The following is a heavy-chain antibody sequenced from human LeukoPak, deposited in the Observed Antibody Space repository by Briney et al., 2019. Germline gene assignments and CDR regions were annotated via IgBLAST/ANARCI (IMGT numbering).Heavy chain of an antibody. D-gene: IGHD3-10*01. CDR2: IKQDGSEK. CDR3: ARGGGYYGSGSYYLYYYYYMDV. CDR1: GFTFSSYW. J-gene: IGHJ6*03. Sequence: GGSLRLSCAASGFTFSSYWMSWVRQAPGKGLEWVANIKQDGSEKYYVDSVKGRFTISRDNAKNSLYLQMSSLRAEDTAVYYCARGGGYYGSGSYYLYYYYYMDVWGKGTTVTVSS. V-gene: IGHV3-7*01.